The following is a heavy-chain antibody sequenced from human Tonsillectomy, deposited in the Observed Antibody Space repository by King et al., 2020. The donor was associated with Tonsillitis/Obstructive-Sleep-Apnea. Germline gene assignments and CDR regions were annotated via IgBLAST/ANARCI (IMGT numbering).Heavy chain of an antibody. V-gene: IGHV4-59*01. CDR1: GGSISSSY. Sequence: VQLQESGPGLVKPSETLSLTCTVSGGSISSSYWSWIRQPPGKGLEWIGYIYYSGSINYNPSLKSRVTISVDTSKNQFSLRLSSVTAADTAVYYCARDMVLEAGGDAFDIWGQGTMVTVSS. CDR3: ARDMVLEAGGDAFDI. CDR2: IYYSGSI. J-gene: IGHJ3*02. D-gene: IGHD2-8*01.